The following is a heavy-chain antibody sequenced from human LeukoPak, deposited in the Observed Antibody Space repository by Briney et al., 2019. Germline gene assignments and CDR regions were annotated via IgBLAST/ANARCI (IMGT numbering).Heavy chain of an antibody. Sequence: GGSLRLSCAASGFTFSNFWMSWVRQAPGRGLEWVANIHSEGNEKYHVESVEGRFTISRDNIKNSLFLQMHGLRVEDTAVYYCARGDDFSGDYWGQGTLVTVSS. J-gene: IGHJ4*02. V-gene: IGHV3-7*04. CDR1: GFTFSNFW. D-gene: IGHD1-1*01. CDR2: IHSEGNEK. CDR3: ARGDDFSGDY.